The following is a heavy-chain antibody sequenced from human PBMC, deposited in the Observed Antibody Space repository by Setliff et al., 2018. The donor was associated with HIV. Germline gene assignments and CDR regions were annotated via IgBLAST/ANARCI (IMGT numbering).Heavy chain of an antibody. CDR3: ARHSGLGGYYSPFDY. Sequence: SETLSLTCTVSGGSIKSSSDYWGWIRQPPGKGLEWTGTIYYSGSTYYNPSLKSRVTISVDTSKNQFSLKLSSVTAADTTVYYCARHSGLGGYYSPFDYWGPGTLVTVSS. V-gene: IGHV4-39*01. J-gene: IGHJ4*02. CDR1: GGSIKSSSDY. D-gene: IGHD3-22*01. CDR2: IYYSGST.